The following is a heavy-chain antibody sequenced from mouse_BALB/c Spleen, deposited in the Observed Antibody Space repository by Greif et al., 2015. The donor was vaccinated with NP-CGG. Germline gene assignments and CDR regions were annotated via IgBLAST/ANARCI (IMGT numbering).Heavy chain of an antibody. V-gene: IGHV1-14*01. CDR1: GYTFTSYV. J-gene: IGHJ1*01. CDR2: INPYNDGT. Sequence: EVQLQESGPELVKPGASVKMSCKASGYTFTSYVMHWVKQKPGQGLEWIGYINPYNDGTKYNEKFKGKATLTSDKSSSTAYMELSSLTSEDSAVYYCARGYYGSSWGWYFDVWGAGTTVTVSS. CDR3: ARGYYGSSWGWYFDV. D-gene: IGHD1-1*01.